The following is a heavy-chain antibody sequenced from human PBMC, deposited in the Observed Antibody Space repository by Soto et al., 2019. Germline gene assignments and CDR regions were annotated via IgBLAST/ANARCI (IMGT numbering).Heavy chain of an antibody. CDR1: GGTFSMHS. CDR3: ARSPIIAAAGNYYHYGMDV. CDR2: IMPFFDIA. Sequence: GPSVKVSCKASGGTFSMHSSTWVRQAPGHGLEWMGRIMPFFDIASYAQKFQGRVTITADKSTSTAYMELSRLRSDDTAVYYCARSPIIAAAGNYYHYGMDVWGQGTTVTVSS. J-gene: IGHJ6*02. V-gene: IGHV1-69*02. D-gene: IGHD6-13*01.